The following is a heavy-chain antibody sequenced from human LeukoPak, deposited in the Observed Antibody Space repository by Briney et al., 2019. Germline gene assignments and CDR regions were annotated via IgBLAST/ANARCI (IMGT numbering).Heavy chain of an antibody. D-gene: IGHD3-10*01. CDR3: ARVGYSGAFDI. Sequence: GGSLRLSCAASGFTVSSNYMSWVRQAPGKGLEWVSVIYSGGSTYYPGSVKGRFTISRENAKNSLYLQMNSLRAGDTAVYYCARVGYSGAFDIWGQGTMVTVSS. CDR2: IYSGGST. CDR1: GFTVSSNY. J-gene: IGHJ3*02. V-gene: IGHV3-53*01.